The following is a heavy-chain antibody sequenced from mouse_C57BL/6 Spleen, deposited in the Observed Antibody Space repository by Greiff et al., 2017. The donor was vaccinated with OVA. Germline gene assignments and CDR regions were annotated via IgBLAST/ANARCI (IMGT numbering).Heavy chain of an antibody. CDR2: IINKANGYTT. J-gene: IGHJ2*01. V-gene: IGHV7-3*01. CDR1: GFTFTDYY. D-gene: IGHD2-10*01. CDR3: ARYTYYGNYGGFDY. Sequence: EVKLMESGGGLVQPGGSLSLSCAASGFTFTDYYMSWVRQHPGKALAWLGFIINKANGYTTEYSASVLGRFTISRDNSQSNLYLLMNALRAEDSATYYCARYTYYGNYGGFDYWGQGTTLTVSS.